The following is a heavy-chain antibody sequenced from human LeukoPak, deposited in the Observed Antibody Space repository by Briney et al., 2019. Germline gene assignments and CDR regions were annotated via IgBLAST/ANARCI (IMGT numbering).Heavy chain of an antibody. CDR3: ARRYIYPGSGSGGFDY. CDR2: IYPSDSDT. V-gene: IGHV5-51*01. D-gene: IGHD3-10*01. CDR1: GYSFTNYW. Sequence: GESLKISCKGSGYSFTNYWIGWVRQMPGKDREWVGIIYPSDSDTRYSPSFQGQVTISADKSISTAYLQWSSLKASGSAMYYCARRYIYPGSGSGGFDYWGQGTLVIVSS. J-gene: IGHJ4*02.